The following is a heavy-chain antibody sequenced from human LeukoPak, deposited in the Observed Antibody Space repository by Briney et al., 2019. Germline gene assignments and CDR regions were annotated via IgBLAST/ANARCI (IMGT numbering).Heavy chain of an antibody. Sequence: KPSETLSLTCAVYGGSFSGYYWSWIRQPPGKGLEWIGEINHSGSTNYNPSLNSRVTISVDTSKNQFSLKLSSVTAADTAVYYCARRGQGEGYDYWGQGTLVTVSS. CDR3: ARRGQGEGYDY. CDR2: INHSGST. J-gene: IGHJ4*02. CDR1: GGSFSGYY. D-gene: IGHD3-10*01. V-gene: IGHV4-34*01.